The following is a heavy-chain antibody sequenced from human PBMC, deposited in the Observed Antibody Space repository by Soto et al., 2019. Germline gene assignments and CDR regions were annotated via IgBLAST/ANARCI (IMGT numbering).Heavy chain of an antibody. Sequence: SETLSLTCTVSGGSIISYYWNWIRQPPGKGLEWIGYIFYSGSTNYNPSLKSRVTISVDTSKNQFSLKLSSVTAADTAVYYCARDLGSSGHYYYGMDVWGQGTMVTV. D-gene: IGHD6-19*01. CDR3: ARDLGSSGHYYYGMDV. J-gene: IGHJ6*02. CDR2: IFYSGST. V-gene: IGHV4-59*01. CDR1: GGSIISYY.